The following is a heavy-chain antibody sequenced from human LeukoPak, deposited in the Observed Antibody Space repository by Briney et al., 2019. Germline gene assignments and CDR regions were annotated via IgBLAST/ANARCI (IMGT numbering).Heavy chain of an antibody. V-gene: IGHV4-34*01. J-gene: IGHJ6*03. CDR2: INDSGST. CDR1: GGSFSGYY. Sequence: PSETLSLTCAVYGGSFSGYYWNWIRQPPGKGLEWIGEINDSGSTNYNPSLKSRVTISVDTSKSQFSLKLSSVTAADTAVYYCARIGAGTRAAALSYYYYYYYMDVWGKGTTVTVSS. D-gene: IGHD1-1*01. CDR3: ARIGAGTRAAALSYYYYYYYMDV.